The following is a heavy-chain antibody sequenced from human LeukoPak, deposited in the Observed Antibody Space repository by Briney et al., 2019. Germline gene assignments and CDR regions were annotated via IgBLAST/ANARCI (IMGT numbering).Heavy chain of an antibody. D-gene: IGHD2-2*01. CDR1: GGSISSYY. Sequence: PSETLSLTCTVSGGSISSYYWSWIRQPPGKGLEWIGYIYYSGSTDYNPSLKSRVTISVDMSKNQFSLKLSSVTAADTAVYYCARGYCSSTSCLRNGMDVWGQGTTVTVSS. CDR2: IYYSGST. V-gene: IGHV4-59*01. J-gene: IGHJ6*02. CDR3: ARGYCSSTSCLRNGMDV.